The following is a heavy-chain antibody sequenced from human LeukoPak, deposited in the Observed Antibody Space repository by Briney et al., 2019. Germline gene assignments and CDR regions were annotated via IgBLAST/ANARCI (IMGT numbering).Heavy chain of an antibody. V-gene: IGHV3-73*01. J-gene: IGHJ4*02. D-gene: IGHD1-26*01. Sequence: GGSLRLSCAASGFTFSGSPMHWVRQASGKGLEWVGRIRTKATSYDAAYAASVKGRFTISRDDSKNTAYLQMNSLRAKDTAVYYCAKELRELALFDYWGQGTLVTVSS. CDR3: AKELRELALFDY. CDR2: IRTKATSYDA. CDR1: GFTFSGSP.